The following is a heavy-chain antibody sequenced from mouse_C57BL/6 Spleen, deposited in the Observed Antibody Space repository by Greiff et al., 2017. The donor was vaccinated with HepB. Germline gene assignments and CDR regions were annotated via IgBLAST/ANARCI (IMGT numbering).Heavy chain of an antibody. V-gene: IGHV1-64*01. Sequence: QVQLKQPGAELVKPGASVKLSCKASGYTFTSYWMHWVKQRPGQGLEWIGMIHPNSGSTNYNEKFKSKATLTVDKSSSTAYMQLSSLTSEDSAVYYCARLRSDWYFDVWGTGTTVTVSS. CDR1: GYTFTSYW. J-gene: IGHJ1*03. CDR2: IHPNSGST. CDR3: ARLRSDWYFDV.